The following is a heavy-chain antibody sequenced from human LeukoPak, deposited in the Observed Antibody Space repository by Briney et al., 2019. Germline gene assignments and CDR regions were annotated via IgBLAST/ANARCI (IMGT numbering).Heavy chain of an antibody. CDR2: IYYSGST. CDR1: GGSISSSSYY. D-gene: IGHD6-13*01. CDR3: ATTIAAAGGLDY. V-gene: IGHV4-39*07. Sequence: SETLSLTCTVSGGSISSSSYYWGWIRQPPGKGLEWIGSIYYSGSTYYNPSLKSRVTISVDTSKNQFSLKLSSVTAADTAVYYCATTIAAAGGLDYWGQGTLVTVSS. J-gene: IGHJ4*02.